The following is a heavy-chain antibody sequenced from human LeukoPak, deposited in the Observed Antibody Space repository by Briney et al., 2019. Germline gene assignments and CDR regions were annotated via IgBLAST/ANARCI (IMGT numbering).Heavy chain of an antibody. J-gene: IGHJ4*02. CDR1: GFTFSSYA. CDR2: ISYDGSNK. D-gene: IGHD1-26*01. Sequence: GGSLRLSCAASGFTFSSYAMHWVRQAPGKGLEWVAVISYDGSNKYYADSVKGRFTISRDNSKNTLYLQMNSLRAEDTAVYYCARDIIVGATNDYWGQGTLVTVSS. V-gene: IGHV3-30-3*01. CDR3: ARDIIVGATNDY.